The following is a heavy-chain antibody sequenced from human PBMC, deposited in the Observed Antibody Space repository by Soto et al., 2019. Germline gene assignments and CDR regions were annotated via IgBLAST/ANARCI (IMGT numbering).Heavy chain of an antibody. Sequence: ASVKVSCTASGYTFTSYGISWVRQAPGQGLEWMGWISAYNGNTNYAQKLQGRVTMTTDTSTSTAYMELRSLRSDDTAVYYCARLQGRAGYCSSTSCPYYYYGMDVWGQGTTVTVSS. CDR2: ISAYNGNT. V-gene: IGHV1-18*01. D-gene: IGHD2-2*01. CDR1: GYTFTSYG. CDR3: ARLQGRAGYCSSTSCPYYYYGMDV. J-gene: IGHJ6*02.